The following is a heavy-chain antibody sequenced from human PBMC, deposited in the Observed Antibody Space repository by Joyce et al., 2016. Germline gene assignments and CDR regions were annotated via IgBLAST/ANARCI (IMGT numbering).Heavy chain of an antibody. Sequence: QVQLQESDPGLVKPSETLSLTGTVSGGSISSYYWSWIRQPPGKGLEWIGYIYYRGITNYNPSLKSRVSISVDTSKNQFSLKLSSVTAADTAVYYCARQYYDSGPFDYWGQGALVTVSS. CDR1: GGSISSYY. CDR3: ARQYYDSGPFDY. D-gene: IGHD3-10*01. CDR2: IYYRGIT. J-gene: IGHJ4*02. V-gene: IGHV4-59*01.